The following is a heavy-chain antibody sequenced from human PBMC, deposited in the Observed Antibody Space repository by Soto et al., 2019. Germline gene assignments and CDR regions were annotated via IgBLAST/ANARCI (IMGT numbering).Heavy chain of an antibody. D-gene: IGHD2-15*01. Sequence: QVQLVQSGGEVKKPGASVKVSCKASGYTFTSYGISWVRQAPGQGLEWMGRISAYNGNTNYAQKLQGRVTMTTDTCTGTADMGLRSLRSDDTAVYSCARVVAALGHWFDPWGQGTLVTVSS. V-gene: IGHV1-18*01. J-gene: IGHJ5*02. CDR3: ARVVAALGHWFDP. CDR1: GYTFTSYG. CDR2: ISAYNGNT.